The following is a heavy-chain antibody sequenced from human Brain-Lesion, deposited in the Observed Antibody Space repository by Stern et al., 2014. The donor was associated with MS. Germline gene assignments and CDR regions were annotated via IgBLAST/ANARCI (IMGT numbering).Heavy chain of an antibody. V-gene: IGHV4-39*01. D-gene: IGHD2-15*01. CDR2: IYYSGNT. Sequence: QLQLQESGPGLVKPSETLSLTCTVAGGSVSSTSYAWAWIRQPPGKGLEWIGTIYYSGNTYYSPSLKSRLTISLDTSKNRFPLQLRFVPAADTAVYYCAGEEDIRYCSGGSCTGNWFDPWGQGTLVTVSS. CDR3: AGEEDIRYCSGGSCTGNWFDP. CDR1: GGSVSSTSYA. J-gene: IGHJ5*02.